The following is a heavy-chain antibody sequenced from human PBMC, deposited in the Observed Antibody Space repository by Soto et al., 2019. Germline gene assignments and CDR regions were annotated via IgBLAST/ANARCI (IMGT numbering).Heavy chain of an antibody. J-gene: IGHJ4*02. D-gene: IGHD6-13*01. CDR3: AKENGYSSGWFEFDY. CDR1: GFTFSSYA. CDR2: ISGSGGST. Sequence: EVPLLESGGGLVQPGGSLRLSCAASGFTFSSYAMSWVRQAPGKGLEWVSAISGSGGSTYYADSVKGRSTISRDNSKNIRYLQMNRRRAEDPAVYYCAKENGYSSGWFEFDYWGQGTLVTVSS. V-gene: IGHV3-23*01.